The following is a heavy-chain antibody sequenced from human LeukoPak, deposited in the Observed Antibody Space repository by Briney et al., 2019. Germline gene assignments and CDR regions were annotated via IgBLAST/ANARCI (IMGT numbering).Heavy chain of an antibody. V-gene: IGHV3-21*04. D-gene: IGHD2-15*01. CDR3: AREEGVVAAPDPYYYYYYMDV. CDR1: GFTFSSYS. CDR2: ISSSSSYI. Sequence: PGGSLRLSCAASGFTFSSYSRNWVRQAPGKGLEWVSSISSSSSYIYYADSVKGRFTISRDNAKNSLYLQMNSLRAEDTAVYYCAREEGVVAAPDPYYYYYYMDVWGKGTTVTISS. J-gene: IGHJ6*03.